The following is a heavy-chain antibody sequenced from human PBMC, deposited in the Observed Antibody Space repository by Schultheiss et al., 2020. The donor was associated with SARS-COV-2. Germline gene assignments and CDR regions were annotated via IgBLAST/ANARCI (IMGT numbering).Heavy chain of an antibody. CDR2: ISSNGGST. J-gene: IGHJ4*02. D-gene: IGHD3-3*01. Sequence: GGSLRLSCSASGFTFSSYAMHWVRQAPGKGLEYVSAISSNGGSTYYADSVKGRFTISRDNSKNTLYLQMNSLRAEDTAIYYCTRDGVAPGLYFDFWGQGTLVTVSS. CDR1: GFTFSSYA. CDR3: TRDGVAPGLYFDF. V-gene: IGHV3-64*04.